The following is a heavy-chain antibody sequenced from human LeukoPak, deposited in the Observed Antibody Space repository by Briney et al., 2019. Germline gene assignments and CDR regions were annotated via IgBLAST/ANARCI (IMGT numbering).Heavy chain of an antibody. D-gene: IGHD6-19*01. J-gene: IGHJ4*02. Sequence: GGSLRLSCAASGVNFSGYAMHWVRQAPGKGLEWVAIISYDGSNKNYADSVKGRLTISRDNSNNMLFLQLNSLRTDDTAVYFCATAYSSGWADYWGQGTLVTVSS. CDR2: ISYDGSNK. CDR3: ATAYSSGWADY. CDR1: GVNFSGYA. V-gene: IGHV3-30*04.